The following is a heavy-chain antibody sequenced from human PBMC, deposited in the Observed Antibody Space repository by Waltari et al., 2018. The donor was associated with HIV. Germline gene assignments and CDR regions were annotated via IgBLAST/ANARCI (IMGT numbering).Heavy chain of an antibody. Sequence: QVQLVQSGAEVKKPGASVKVSCKASGYTFTSYNIYWVRQAPGQGLEWMGWMNPNTGDTAYAQKFQGRVTMTRNTSRSTAYMELSSLRSEDTAVYYWARVRRPSGSYYLSYWGQGTLVTVSS. CDR3: ARVRRPSGSYYLSY. J-gene: IGHJ4*02. D-gene: IGHD1-26*01. CDR2: MNPNTGDT. CDR1: GYTFTSYN. V-gene: IGHV1-8*01.